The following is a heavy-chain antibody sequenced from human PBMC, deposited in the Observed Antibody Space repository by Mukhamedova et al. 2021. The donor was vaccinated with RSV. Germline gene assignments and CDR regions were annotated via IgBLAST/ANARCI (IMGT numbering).Heavy chain of an antibody. Sequence: GWINGDNGKTKYSQKFQGRVTIAKDTPANTAYMDLSSLTSEDTAVYYCARGLYLYGSGSPYYFDFWGQGTLVTVSS. CDR2: INGDNGKT. J-gene: IGHJ4*02. V-gene: IGHV1-3*01. D-gene: IGHD3-10*01. CDR3: ARGLYLYGSGSPYYFDF.